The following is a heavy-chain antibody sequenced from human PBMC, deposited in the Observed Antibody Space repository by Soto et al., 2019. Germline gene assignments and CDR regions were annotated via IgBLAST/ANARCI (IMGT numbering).Heavy chain of an antibody. CDR2: FDPEDGET. CDR1: GGTFSSYA. J-gene: IGHJ4*02. Sequence: GASVKVSCKASGGTFSSYAISWVRQAPGKGLEWMGGFDPEDGETIYAQKFQGRVTMTEDTSTDTAYMELSSLRSEDTAVYYCATDPIYYDSSGYNYWGQGTLVTVSS. V-gene: IGHV1-24*01. CDR3: ATDPIYYDSSGYNY. D-gene: IGHD3-22*01.